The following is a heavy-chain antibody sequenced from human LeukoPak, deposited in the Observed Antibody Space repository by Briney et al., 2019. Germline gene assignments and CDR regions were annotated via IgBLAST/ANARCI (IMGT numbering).Heavy chain of an antibody. D-gene: IGHD2-15*01. Sequence: PSETLSLTCTVSGGSISSRSYYWGWIRQPPGKGLKWIGSIYYSGSTYCNPSLKSRVTIFVDTSKNQFSLKLRSVTAADTAVYYCANRWRGFLDPWGQGTLVTVSS. CDR1: GGSISSRSYY. CDR3: ANRWRGFLDP. CDR2: IYYSGST. V-gene: IGHV4-39*01. J-gene: IGHJ5*02.